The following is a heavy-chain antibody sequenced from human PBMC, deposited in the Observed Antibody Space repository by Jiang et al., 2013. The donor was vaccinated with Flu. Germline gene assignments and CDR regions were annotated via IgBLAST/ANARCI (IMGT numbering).Heavy chain of an antibody. V-gene: IGHV1-2*04. CDR2: INPNSGGT. D-gene: IGHD3-3*01. CDR1: GYTFTGYY. CDR3: ARSPPLVGYDFWSGSPDDAFDI. Sequence: GAEVKKPGASVKVSCKASGYTFTGYYMHWVRQAPGQGLEWMGWINPNSGGTNYAQKFQGWVTMTRDTSISTAYMELSRLRSDDTAVYYCARSPPLVGYDFWSGSPDDAFDIWGQGTMVTVSS. J-gene: IGHJ3*02.